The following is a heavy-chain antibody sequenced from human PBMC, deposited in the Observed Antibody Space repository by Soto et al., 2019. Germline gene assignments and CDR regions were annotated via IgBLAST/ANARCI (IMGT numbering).Heavy chain of an antibody. J-gene: IGHJ6*02. CDR2: ISYDGSNK. V-gene: IGHV3-30*18. Sequence: VGSLRLSCAASGFTFSSYGMHWVRQAPGKGLEWVAVISYDGSNKYYADSVKGRFTISRDNSKNTLYLQMNSLRAEDTAVYYCAKDLRSGNYYYGMDVWGQGTTVTVSS. CDR3: AKDLRSGNYYYGMDV. CDR1: GFTFSSYG.